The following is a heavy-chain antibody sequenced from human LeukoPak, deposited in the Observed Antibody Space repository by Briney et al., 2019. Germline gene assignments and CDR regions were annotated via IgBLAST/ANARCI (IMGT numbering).Heavy chain of an antibody. J-gene: IGHJ6*02. Sequence: SETLSLTCTVSGGSISTYYWSWIRQPPGKGLEWIGSIYYSGSTYYNPSLKSRVTISVDTSKNQFSLKLSSVTAADTAVYYCARPYYDILTGFMGMDVWGQGTTVTVSS. V-gene: IGHV4-59*08. CDR2: IYYSGST. D-gene: IGHD3-9*01. CDR3: ARPYYDILTGFMGMDV. CDR1: GGSISTYY.